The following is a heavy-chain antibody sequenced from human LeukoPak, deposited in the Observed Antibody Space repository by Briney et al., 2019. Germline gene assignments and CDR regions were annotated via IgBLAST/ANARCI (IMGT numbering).Heavy chain of an antibody. Sequence: SETLSLTCTVSGGSISSSSYYWGWIRQPPGKGLEWIGSIYYSGSTYYNPSLKRRATISVDTSKNQFSLKLSSVTAADTAVYYCARHKGGPRAVAGQYFDYWGQGTLVTVSS. CDR1: GGSISSSSYY. V-gene: IGHV4-39*01. J-gene: IGHJ4*02. CDR3: ARHKGGPRAVAGQYFDY. D-gene: IGHD6-19*01. CDR2: IYYSGST.